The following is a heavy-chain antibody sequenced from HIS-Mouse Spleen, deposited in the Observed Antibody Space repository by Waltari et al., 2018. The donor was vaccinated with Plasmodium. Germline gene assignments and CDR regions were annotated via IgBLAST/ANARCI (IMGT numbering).Heavy chain of an antibody. D-gene: IGHD3-10*01. Sequence: QVTSKESGPVLVKPTETLTLTCTVSGFSLSNARMGVSWILQPPGKALEWRAHILSNDEKSYSTTMKSRLTISKDTSKSQVVLSMTNMEPVDTATYDCARIRPIGSYCVDYWGQGTLVTVSS. J-gene: IGHJ4*02. CDR1: GFSLSNARMG. CDR2: ILSNDEK. V-gene: IGHV2-26*01. CDR3: ARIRPIGSYCVDY.